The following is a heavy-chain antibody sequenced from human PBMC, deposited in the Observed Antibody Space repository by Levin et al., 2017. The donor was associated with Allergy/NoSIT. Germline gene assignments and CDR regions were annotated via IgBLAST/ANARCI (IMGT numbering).Heavy chain of an antibody. CDR3: ARATDHYYGSGVDY. Sequence: SGPTLVKPTQTLTLTCTFSGFSLTTSGMCVSWIRQPPGNALEWLARIDWDDDKYYSTSLKTRLTISSDTSKNQVVLTMTSMDTVDTATYYCARATDHYYGSGVDYWGQGTPVTVAS. CDR1: GFSLTTSGMC. D-gene: IGHD3-10*01. J-gene: IGHJ4*02. V-gene: IGHV2-70*11. CDR2: IDWDDDK.